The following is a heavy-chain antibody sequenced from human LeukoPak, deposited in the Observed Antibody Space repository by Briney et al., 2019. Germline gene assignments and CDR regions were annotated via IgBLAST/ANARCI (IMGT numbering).Heavy chain of an antibody. CDR1: GFTVGSNY. CDR3: ASAERPRTLYYYYYGMDV. Sequence: PGGSLRLSCAASGFTVGSNYMSWVRQAPGKGREWVSVIFSGGSTYYADSVKGRFTISRDNSKNTLYLQMNSLRAEDTAVYDCASAERPRTLYYYYYGMDVWGQGTTVTVSS. V-gene: IGHV3-53*01. CDR2: IFSGGST. J-gene: IGHJ6*02. D-gene: IGHD1-14*01.